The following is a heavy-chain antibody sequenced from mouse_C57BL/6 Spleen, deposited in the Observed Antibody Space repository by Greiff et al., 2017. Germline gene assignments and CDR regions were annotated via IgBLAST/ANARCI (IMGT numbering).Heavy chain of an antibody. CDR3: ARPGYYGSSYEYFDV. CDR2: ISSGSSTI. CDR1: GFTFSDYG. V-gene: IGHV5-17*01. D-gene: IGHD1-1*01. J-gene: IGHJ1*03. Sequence: EVKLVESGGGLVKPGGSLKLSCAASGFTFSDYGMHWVRQAPEKGLEWVAYISSGSSTIYYADTVKGRFTISRGNAKNTLFLQMTSLRSEDTAMYYCARPGYYGSSYEYFDVWGTGTTVTVSS.